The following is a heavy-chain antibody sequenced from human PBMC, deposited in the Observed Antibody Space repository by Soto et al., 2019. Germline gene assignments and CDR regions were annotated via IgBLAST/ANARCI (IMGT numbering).Heavy chain of an antibody. CDR2: ISSSSSYI. V-gene: IGHV3-21*01. J-gene: IGHJ3*02. CDR1: GFTFSSYS. Sequence: EVQLVESGGGLVKPGGSLRLSCAASGFTFSSYSMNWVRQAPGKGLEWVSSISSSSSYIYYADSVKGRFTISRDNAKNSLYLQMNSLRAEDTAVYYCARGRYSSGWATAFDIWSQGTMVTVSS. D-gene: IGHD6-19*01. CDR3: ARGRYSSGWATAFDI.